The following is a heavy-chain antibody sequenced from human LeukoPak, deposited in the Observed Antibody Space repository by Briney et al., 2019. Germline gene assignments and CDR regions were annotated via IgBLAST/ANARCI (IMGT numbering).Heavy chain of an antibody. J-gene: IGHJ6*03. CDR1: GYTFTGYY. V-gene: IGHV1-2*02. CDR2: INPNSGGT. Sequence: ASVKVSCKASGYTFTGYYMHWVRHAPGQGIEWMGWINPNSGGTNCAQKFEGRVTMTRDTSINTANMELSSLRFDDTAVYCCARGATAGRFSLRPTGAYYMDVWGKGTTVTVSS. D-gene: IGHD6-13*01. CDR3: ARGATAGRFSLRPTGAYYMDV.